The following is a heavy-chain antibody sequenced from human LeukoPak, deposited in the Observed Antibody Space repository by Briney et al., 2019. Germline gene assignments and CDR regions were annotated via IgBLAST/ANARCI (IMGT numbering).Heavy chain of an antibody. Sequence: GGSLRLSCAASGFTFSSYSVNWVRQAPGKGLEWVSYISSSSSTIYYADSVKGRFTISRDNAKNSLYLQMNSLRAEDTAVYYCARDSSGTLSGGGWFDPWGQGTLVTVSS. CDR3: ARDSSGTLSGGGWFDP. J-gene: IGHJ5*02. D-gene: IGHD6-19*01. CDR2: ISSSSSTI. V-gene: IGHV3-48*04. CDR1: GFTFSSYS.